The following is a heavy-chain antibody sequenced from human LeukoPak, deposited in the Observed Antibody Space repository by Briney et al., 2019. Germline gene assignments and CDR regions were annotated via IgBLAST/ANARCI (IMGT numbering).Heavy chain of an antibody. D-gene: IGHD3-22*01. CDR2: ISGSGGST. CDR3: AKDLGYYYDSSGYPR. Sequence: PGGSLRLSCAASGFTFSSYAMSWVRQPPGKGLEWVSAISGSGGSTYYADSVKGRFTISRDNSKNTLYLQMNSLRAEDTAVYYCAKDLGYYYDSSGYPRWGQGTLVTVSS. J-gene: IGHJ4*02. CDR1: GFTFSSYA. V-gene: IGHV3-23*01.